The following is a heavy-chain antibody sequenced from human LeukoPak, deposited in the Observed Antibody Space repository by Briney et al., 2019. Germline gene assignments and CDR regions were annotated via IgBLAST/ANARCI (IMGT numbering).Heavy chain of an antibody. CDR2: VSYGGDHI. CDR1: GFTFSSCA. J-gene: IGHJ3*02. D-gene: IGHD5/OR15-5a*01. CDR3: ARDMSNGAFDI. Sequence: GGSLRLSCAASGFTFSSCAMSWVRQAPGKGLEWVAVVSYGGDHINYADSVKGRFTISRDISKSTLWLHMNSLRVDDTAVYYCARDMSNGAFDIRGQGTMVTVSS. V-gene: IGHV3-30*03.